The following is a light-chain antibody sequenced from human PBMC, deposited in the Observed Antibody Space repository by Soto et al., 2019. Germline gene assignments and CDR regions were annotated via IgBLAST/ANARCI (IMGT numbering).Light chain of an antibody. CDR2: GAS. Sequence: EIVMTQSPDTLSVSPGEGATLSCRVSQSIRSNLAWYQQRPGQAPRLLMFGASTRADGIPARFTGSGSGTEFTLTTSRLQSEDFAVYYCQQYHIWPPWTSGQGTKVEIK. V-gene: IGKV3-15*01. CDR3: QQYHIWPPWT. CDR1: QSIRSN. J-gene: IGKJ1*01.